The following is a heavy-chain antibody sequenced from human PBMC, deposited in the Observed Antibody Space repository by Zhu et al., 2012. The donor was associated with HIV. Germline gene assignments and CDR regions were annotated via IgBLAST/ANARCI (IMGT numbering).Heavy chain of an antibody. Sequence: EVQLMESGGGLVQPGGSVRLSCAASGFTLSSYWMHWVRQGPGKGLVWVSRINSDGSSTSYADSVKGRFTISRDNAKNTLYLQMSSLRDEDTAVYYCVRAPGYYYGSADAFDIVGPRDNGHRLF. J-gene: IGHJ3*02. D-gene: IGHD3-10*01. CDR1: GFTLSSYW. CDR3: VRAPGYYYGSADAFDI. V-gene: IGHV3-74*01. CDR2: INSDGSST.